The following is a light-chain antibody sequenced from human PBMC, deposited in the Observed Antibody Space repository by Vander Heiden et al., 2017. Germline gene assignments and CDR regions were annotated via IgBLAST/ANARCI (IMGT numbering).Light chain of an antibody. CDR2: GAS. Sequence: DIVLTPSPATLSVSPGERATLPCRASQSVSSNLAWYQQKPGQAPRLLIYGASTMATGIPARFSGSGSGTEFILTISRLQSEDFAVYYCQQYKYWPRTFGGGTKVEIK. CDR1: QSVSSN. CDR3: QQYKYWPRT. J-gene: IGKJ4*02. V-gene: IGKV3-15*01.